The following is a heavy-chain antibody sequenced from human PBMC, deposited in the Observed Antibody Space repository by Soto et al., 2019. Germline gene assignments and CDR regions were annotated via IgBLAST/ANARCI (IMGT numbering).Heavy chain of an antibody. CDR2: IYYSGST. V-gene: IGHV4-30-4*01. D-gene: IGHD3-9*01. Sequence: SETLSLTCTVSGGSISSCDYYWSWIRQPPGKGLEWIGYIYYSGSTYYNPSLKSRVTISVDTSKNQFSLKLSSVTAADTAVYYCARETGSYYYYGMDVWGQGTTVTVSS. J-gene: IGHJ6*02. CDR1: GGSISSCDYY. CDR3: ARETGSYYYYGMDV.